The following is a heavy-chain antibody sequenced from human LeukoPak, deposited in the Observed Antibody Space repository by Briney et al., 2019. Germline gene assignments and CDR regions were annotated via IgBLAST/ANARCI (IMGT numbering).Heavy chain of an antibody. CDR3: ARVWTTGLYDY. J-gene: IGHJ4*02. CDR2: INQDGSQK. CDR1: GFTFSRHW. D-gene: IGHD4-17*01. Sequence: GGSLRLSCAASGFTFSRHWMSWVRQAPGKGLEWVATINQDGSQKYYVDSVRGRFTISRDNAKNSLYLQMNSLRAEDTAVYYCARVWTTGLYDYWGQGTLVTVSS. V-gene: IGHV3-7*02.